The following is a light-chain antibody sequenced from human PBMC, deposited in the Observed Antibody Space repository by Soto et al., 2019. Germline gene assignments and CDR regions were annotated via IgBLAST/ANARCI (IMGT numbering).Light chain of an antibody. CDR1: QSVTSTY. J-gene: IGKJ1*01. CDR3: QQYGSSHRT. Sequence: EIVLTQSPGTLSLSPGERATLSCRASQSVTSTYLAWYQQRPGQAPRLLIYAASSRATGIPDRFSGSGSGTDFTLTISRLEPEDFAVYYCQQYGSSHRTFGQGTKVDIK. V-gene: IGKV3-20*01. CDR2: AAS.